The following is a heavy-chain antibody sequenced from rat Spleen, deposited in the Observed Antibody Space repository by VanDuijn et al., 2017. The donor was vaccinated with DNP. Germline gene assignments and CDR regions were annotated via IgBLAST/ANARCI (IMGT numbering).Heavy chain of an antibody. J-gene: IGHJ2*01. CDR3: AKRGDYYDGPDY. Sequence: EVQLVESGGGLVQPGRSLKLSCAASGFSFRNYDMAWVRQAPTKGLEWVASISPSGDSTYYTDSVKGRFTISRDNAENTVYLQMNSLRSEDTATYYCAKRGDYYDGPDYWGQGVMVTVSS. CDR1: GFSFRNYD. D-gene: IGHD1-12*02. V-gene: IGHV5S13*01. CDR2: ISPSGDST.